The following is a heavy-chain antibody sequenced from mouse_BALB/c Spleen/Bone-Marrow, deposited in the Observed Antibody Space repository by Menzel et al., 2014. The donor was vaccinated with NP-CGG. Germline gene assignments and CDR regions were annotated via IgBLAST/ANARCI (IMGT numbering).Heavy chain of an antibody. CDR1: GFTFSSNG. CDR3: ARSYYGYDGYFDY. Sequence: EVQWVESGGGLVKPGGSLKLSCAASGFTFSSNGMSWVRQTPEKRLEWVATISGGGNYTYYPDSVKGRFTISRDNAKNNLYLQMSSLRSEDTALYYCARSYYGYDGYFDYWGQGTTLTVSS. J-gene: IGHJ2*01. D-gene: IGHD2-2*01. CDR2: ISGGGNYT. V-gene: IGHV5-9-2*01.